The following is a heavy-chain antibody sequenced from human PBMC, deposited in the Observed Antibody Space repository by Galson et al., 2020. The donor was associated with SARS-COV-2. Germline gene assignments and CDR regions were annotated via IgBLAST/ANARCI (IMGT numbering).Heavy chain of an antibody. CDR2: ISWNSGSI. Sequence: TGGSLRLSCAASGFTFDDYAMHWVRQAPGKGLEWVSGISWNSGSIGYADSVKGRFTISRDNAKNSLYLQMNSLRAEDTALYYCAKDGDYGGAFDIWGQGTMVTVSS. CDR3: AKDGDYGGAFDI. D-gene: IGHD4-17*01. J-gene: IGHJ3*02. V-gene: IGHV3-9*01. CDR1: GFTFDDYA.